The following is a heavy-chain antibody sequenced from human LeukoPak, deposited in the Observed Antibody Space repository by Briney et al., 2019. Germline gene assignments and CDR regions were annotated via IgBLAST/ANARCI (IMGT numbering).Heavy chain of an antibody. J-gene: IGHJ4*02. CDR2: ISSSSSYI. V-gene: IGHV3-21*01. CDR3: ARDGSRAAHAFWSGYSPYFDY. D-gene: IGHD3-3*01. CDR1: GFTFSSYS. Sequence: GGSLRLSCAASGFTFSSYSMNWVRQAPGKGLEWVSSISSSSSYIYYADSVKGRFTISRDNAKNSLYLQMTSLRAEDTAVYYCARDGSRAAHAFWSGYSPYFDYWGPGTLVTVSS.